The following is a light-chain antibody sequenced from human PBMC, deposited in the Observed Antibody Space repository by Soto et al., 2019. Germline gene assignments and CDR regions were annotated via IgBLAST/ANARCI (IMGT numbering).Light chain of an antibody. Sequence: QSVLTQPASVSGSPGQSITISCTGTSSDVGGYNYVSWYQQHPGKAPKLMIYDVSNWPSGVSNRFSGSKSGNTASLTISGLQAEDEADYYCISYTSSRTYVFGTGTKVTDL. CDR3: ISYTSSRTYV. CDR2: DVS. V-gene: IGLV2-14*01. CDR1: SSDVGGYNY. J-gene: IGLJ1*01.